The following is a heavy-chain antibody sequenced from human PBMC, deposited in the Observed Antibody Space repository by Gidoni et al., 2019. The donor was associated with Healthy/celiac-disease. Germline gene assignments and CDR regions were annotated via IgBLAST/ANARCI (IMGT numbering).Heavy chain of an antibody. CDR3: AREQYSSSLDY. CDR2: ISSSGSTR. J-gene: IGHJ4*02. Sequence: EVQLVESGGGLVLPGGSLSLSCPASGFTVSGYEMNWVRQAPGKGLEWVSYISSSGSTRYYADSVKGRFTISRDNAKNSLYLQMNTLRAEDTAVYYCAREQYSSSLDYWGQGTLVTVSS. CDR1: GFTVSGYE. D-gene: IGHD6-6*01. V-gene: IGHV3-48*03.